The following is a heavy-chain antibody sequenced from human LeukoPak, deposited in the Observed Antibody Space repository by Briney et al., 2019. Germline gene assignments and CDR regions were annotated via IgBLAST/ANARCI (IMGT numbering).Heavy chain of an antibody. D-gene: IGHD5-24*01. V-gene: IGHV1-69*02. CDR2: NIPILGIA. CDR3: ASPGPGGDGYNSYYGMDV. Sequence: SVKVSCKASGGTFSSYTISWVRQAPGQGLEWMGRNIPILGIANYAQKFQGRVTITADKSTSTAYMELSSLRSEDTAVYYCASPGPGGDGYNSYYGMDVWGQGTTVTVSS. J-gene: IGHJ6*02. CDR1: GGTFSSYT.